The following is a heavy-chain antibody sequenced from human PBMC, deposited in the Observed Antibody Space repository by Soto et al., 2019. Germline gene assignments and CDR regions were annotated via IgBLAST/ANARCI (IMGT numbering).Heavy chain of an antibody. J-gene: IGHJ3*02. Sequence: QTGGSLRLSCAASGFTFSSYSMSWVRQAPGKGLEWVSSISSSGSTIYYADSVKGRFTISRDNAKNSLYLQMNSLRAEDTAVYYCASSQLPEWDDAFDIWGQGTMVTVSS. V-gene: IGHV3-48*04. CDR1: GFTFSSYS. CDR2: ISSSGSTI. CDR3: ASSQLPEWDDAFDI. D-gene: IGHD1-26*01.